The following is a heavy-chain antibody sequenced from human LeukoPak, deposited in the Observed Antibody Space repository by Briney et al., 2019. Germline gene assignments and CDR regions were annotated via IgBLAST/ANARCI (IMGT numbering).Heavy chain of an antibody. CDR2: IYYSGST. Sequence: SETPSLTCTVSGGSISSYYWSWIRQPPGKGLEWIGYIYYSGSTNYNPSLKSRVTISVDTSKNQFSLKLSSVTAADTAVYYCARARFDTGYYYYYMDVWGKGASVTISS. CDR3: ARARFDTGYYYYYMDV. J-gene: IGHJ6*03. D-gene: IGHD2-8*02. V-gene: IGHV4-59*08. CDR1: GGSISSYY.